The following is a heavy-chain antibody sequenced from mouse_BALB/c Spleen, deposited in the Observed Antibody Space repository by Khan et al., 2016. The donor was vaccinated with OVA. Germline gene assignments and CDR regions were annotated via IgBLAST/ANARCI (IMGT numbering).Heavy chain of an antibody. D-gene: IGHD2-10*01. J-gene: IGHJ4*01. V-gene: IGHV9-3-1*01. CDR3: ARPPYFSYVMDN. CDR1: GYTFTNYG. CDR2: INTYTGEP. Sequence: QIQLVQSGPELKKPGETVKISCKASGYTFTNYGMNWVKQAPGKGLKWMGWINTYTGEPTYADDFNGRFAFSLETSASTAYLQINNLQNEDTATYFCARPPYFSYVMDNWGQGTSVTVSS.